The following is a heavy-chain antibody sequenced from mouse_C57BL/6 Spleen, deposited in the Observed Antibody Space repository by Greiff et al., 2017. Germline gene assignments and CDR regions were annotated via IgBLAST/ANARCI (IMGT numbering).Heavy chain of an antibody. D-gene: IGHD2-4*01. CDR3: AIDDYARLAY. CDR1: GYTFTDYY. V-gene: IGHV1-76*01. CDR2: VYPGSGTT. J-gene: IGHJ3*01. Sequence: VQLKESGAELVRPGASVKLSCKASGYTFTDYYINWVKQRPGQGLEWIARVYPGSGTTYYNEKFTGKATLTAEKSSSTAYMQLSSLTSEDSAVYFCAIDDYARLAYWGQGTLVTVSA.